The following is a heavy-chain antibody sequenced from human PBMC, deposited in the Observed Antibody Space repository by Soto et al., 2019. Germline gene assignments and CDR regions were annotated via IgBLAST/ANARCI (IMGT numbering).Heavy chain of an antibody. J-gene: IGHJ4*02. Sequence: GGSLRLSCAASGFTFDDYAMHWVRQAPGKGLEWVSGISWNSGSIGYADSVKGRFTISRDNAKNSLYLQMNSLRAEDTALYYCAKDIESHGTVTTFDYWGQGTLVTVSS. CDR1: GFTFDDYA. CDR2: ISWNSGSI. V-gene: IGHV3-9*01. CDR3: AKDIESHGTVTTFDY. D-gene: IGHD4-17*01.